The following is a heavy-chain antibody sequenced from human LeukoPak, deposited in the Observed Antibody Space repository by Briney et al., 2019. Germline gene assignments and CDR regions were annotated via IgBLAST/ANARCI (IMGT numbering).Heavy chain of an antibody. V-gene: IGHV4-59*01. CDR2: LSYTGTT. CDR1: GDSISGSY. J-gene: IGHJ5*02. D-gene: IGHD3-22*01. Sequence: SETLSLTCAVSGDSISGSYWSWIRQPPGKGLEWIGFLSYTGTTSYNPSLKSRLTISGDTSKNQFSLRLTSVTAADTAVYYCATTINYYDSSGHYYNWFDPWGQGTLVTVSS. CDR3: ATTINYYDSSGHYYNWFDP.